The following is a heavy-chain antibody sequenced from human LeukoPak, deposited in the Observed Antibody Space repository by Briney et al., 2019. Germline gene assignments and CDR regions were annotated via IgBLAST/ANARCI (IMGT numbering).Heavy chain of an antibody. CDR3: AREELERPSARLTGFDP. CDR2: IKQDGSEK. D-gene: IGHD1-1*01. J-gene: IGHJ5*02. V-gene: IGHV3-7*01. Sequence: GGSLRLSCGASGFTFSSYWMSWVRQAPGKGLEWVANIKQDGSEKYYVDSVKGRFTISRDNAKNSLYLQMNSLRAEDTAVYYCAREELERPSARLTGFDPWGQGTLVTVSS. CDR1: GFTFSSYW.